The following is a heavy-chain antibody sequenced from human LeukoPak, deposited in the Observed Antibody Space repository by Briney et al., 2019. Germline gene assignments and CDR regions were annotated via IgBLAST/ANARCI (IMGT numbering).Heavy chain of an antibody. CDR1: GYSISSYY. J-gene: IGHJ5*02. CDR3: TKSGGYSYGYGVNWFDP. V-gene: IGHV4-59*08. Sequence: SETLSLTCTVSGYSISSYYWSWIRQPPGKGLEWMGYIYYTGDTNYNPSLKSRVTMSVDTSKNQFFLNLSSVTAADTAVYYCTKSGGYSYGYGVNWFDPWGQGTLVTVSS. D-gene: IGHD5-18*01. CDR2: IYYTGDT.